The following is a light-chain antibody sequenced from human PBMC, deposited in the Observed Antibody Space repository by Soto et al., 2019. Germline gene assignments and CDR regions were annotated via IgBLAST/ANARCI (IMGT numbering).Light chain of an antibody. CDR2: GAS. V-gene: IGKV3-15*01. CDR3: LQHNSWPRT. Sequence: EIVMTQSPATLSVSPGERATLSCMASQSVSTNLAWYQQKPGQAPRLLIFGASTRATDVPARFSGSGSGTEFTLTISSLQSEDFAVYYCLQHNSWPRTFGQGTRLEV. J-gene: IGKJ1*01. CDR1: QSVSTN.